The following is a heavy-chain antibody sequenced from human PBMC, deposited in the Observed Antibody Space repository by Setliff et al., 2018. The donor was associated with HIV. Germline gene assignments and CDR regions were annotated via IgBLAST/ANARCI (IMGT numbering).Heavy chain of an antibody. CDR3: ARQFWMLTTLYFDS. D-gene: IGHD3-16*01. CDR2: IYYSGST. CDR1: GGSISGYY. J-gene: IGHJ4*02. Sequence: PSETLSLTCTVSGGSISGYYWSWIRQPPGKGLEWIAYIYYSGSTNYNPSLKSRVTISVDTSKNQFSLSLSSVTAADTAVYYCARQFWMLTTLYFDSLGPGTLVTVSS. V-gene: IGHV4-59*08.